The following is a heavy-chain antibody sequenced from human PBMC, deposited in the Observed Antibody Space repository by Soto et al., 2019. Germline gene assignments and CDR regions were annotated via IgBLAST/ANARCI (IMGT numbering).Heavy chain of an antibody. CDR3: AKGAWLDY. Sequence: EVQLLESGGGLVQPGASLRLSYAAYGFTFATFDMSWARQAPGKGLEWVSVVRGRDGSTSYADSLKGRFTISKDSSKNTLYLQMNSLRAEDTALYYCAKGAWLDYWGQGTLVTVSS. CDR2: VRGRDGST. J-gene: IGHJ4*02. CDR1: GFTFATFD. D-gene: IGHD5-12*01. V-gene: IGHV3-23*01.